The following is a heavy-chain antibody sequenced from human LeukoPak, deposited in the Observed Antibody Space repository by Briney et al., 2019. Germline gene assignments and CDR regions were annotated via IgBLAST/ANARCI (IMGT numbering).Heavy chain of an antibody. J-gene: IGHJ5*02. Sequence: GGSLRLSCAASGFTFSNAWMSWVRQAPGKGPEWVGRIKSKTDGGTTDYAAPVKGRFTISRDDSKNTLYLQMNSLKTEDTAVYYCTTGRGIQLWTRNPFDPWGQGTLVTVSS. CDR1: GFTFSNAW. CDR2: IKSKTDGGTT. V-gene: IGHV3-15*01. D-gene: IGHD5-18*01. CDR3: TTGRGIQLWTRNPFDP.